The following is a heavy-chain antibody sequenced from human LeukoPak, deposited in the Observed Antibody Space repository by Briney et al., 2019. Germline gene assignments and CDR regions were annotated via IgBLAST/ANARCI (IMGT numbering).Heavy chain of an antibody. D-gene: IGHD3-3*01. V-gene: IGHV3-21*01. CDR3: ARGDYDFWSGYIRGYYMDV. CDR2: ISRSSSYI. Sequence: GGSLSLSCAASGFTFGSYSINWVRQAPGKGLEWVSSISRSSSYIYYAESVKGRFTISRDSAKNSLYQQMNSLRAEDTAVYYCARGDYDFWSGYIRGYYMDVWGKGTTVTVSS. CDR1: GFTFGSYS. J-gene: IGHJ6*03.